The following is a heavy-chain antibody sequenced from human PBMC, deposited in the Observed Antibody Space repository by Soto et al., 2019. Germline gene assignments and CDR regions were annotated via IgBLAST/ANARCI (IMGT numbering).Heavy chain of an antibody. CDR2: IYHTGST. CDR1: AGSLSNYY. CDR3: ARGGRVSGLYFLYYFDL. V-gene: IGHV4-59*01. J-gene: IGHJ4*02. Sequence: QVQLQESGPGLVKPSETLSLTCAVSAGSLSNYYWTWIRQSPGKGLEWIGEIYHTGSTKYNPSLKSRVAISVDMSKNQFSLTLSSVTPADTAVYYCARGGRVSGLYFLYYFDLWGQGTLITVSS. D-gene: IGHD3-16*01.